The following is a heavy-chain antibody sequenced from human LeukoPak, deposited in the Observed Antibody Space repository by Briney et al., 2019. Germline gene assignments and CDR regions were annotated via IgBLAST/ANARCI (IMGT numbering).Heavy chain of an antibody. CDR3: ARGLVWRFLLDSRRDSFDI. J-gene: IGHJ3*02. CDR2: ISHSGTT. Sequence: SETLSLTCAVSGGSFSDYQWNWIRQSPGKGLEWLGEISHSGTTTYNPSLKSRVTISVDTSKNQFSLRLRSVTAADTAVYYCARGLVWRFLLDSRRDSFDIWGQGTTITVSS. V-gene: IGHV4-34*01. D-gene: IGHD3-16*01. CDR1: GGSFSDYQ.